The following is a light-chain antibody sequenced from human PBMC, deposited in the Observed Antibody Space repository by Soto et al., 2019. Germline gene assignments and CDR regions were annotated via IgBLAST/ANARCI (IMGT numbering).Light chain of an antibody. CDR3: QQSYSTPRT. CDR2: AAS. V-gene: IGKV1-39*01. CDR1: QSISSY. J-gene: IGKJ1*01. Sequence: DIQMTQSPSSLSASVGDRVTITCRASQSISSYLNWYQQKQGKAPKLLIYAASSLQSGVPSRFSGSGSGTDFTLPLSSLQPEDFETYYCQQSYSTPRTFGQGTKVDIK.